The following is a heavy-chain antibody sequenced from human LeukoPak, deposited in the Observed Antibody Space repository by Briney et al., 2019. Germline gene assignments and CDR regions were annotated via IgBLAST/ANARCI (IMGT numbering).Heavy chain of an antibody. J-gene: IGHJ6*03. Sequence: PSETLSLTCGVSGGSFSGYYWTWIRQLPGKGLEWMGEINHSGNTIYNPSLKSRVTISIDTSKNQISLNMRSVTAADAAVYYCARGRNWETFYHYCMDVWGNGTTVTASS. CDR3: ARGRNWETFYHYCMDV. CDR2: INHSGNT. CDR1: GGSFSGYY. V-gene: IGHV4-34*01. D-gene: IGHD1-14*01.